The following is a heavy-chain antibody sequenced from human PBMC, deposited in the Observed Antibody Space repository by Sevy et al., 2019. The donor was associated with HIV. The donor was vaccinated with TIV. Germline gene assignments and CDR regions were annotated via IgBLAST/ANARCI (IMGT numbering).Heavy chain of an antibody. V-gene: IGHV6-1*01. J-gene: IGHJ6*02. Sequence: SQTLSLTCAISGDSVSSNSAAWNWIRQSPSRGLEWLGRTFYRSKWYNDYAVSVKSRITIKPDTSENQVSLQLNSVTPEDTAIYYCARDGLTYGGMDVWGQGTTVTVSS. D-gene: IGHD1-20*01. CDR3: ARDGLTYGGMDV. CDR2: TFYRSKWYN. CDR1: GDSVSSNSAA.